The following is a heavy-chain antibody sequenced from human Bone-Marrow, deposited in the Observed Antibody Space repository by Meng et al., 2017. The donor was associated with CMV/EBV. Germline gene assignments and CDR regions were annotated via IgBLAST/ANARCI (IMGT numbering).Heavy chain of an antibody. V-gene: IGHV4-59*01. CDR2: IYYSGST. CDR3: ARAGWNYDFWSGYNYYYYGMDV. J-gene: IGHJ6*02. D-gene: IGHD3-3*01. Sequence: SETLSLTCTVSGDSISSYYWSWIRQPPGKGLEWIGYIYYSGSTNYNPSLKSRVTISVDTSKNQFSLKLSSVTAADTAVYYCARAGWNYDFWSGYNYYYYGMDVWGQGTTVTVSS. CDR1: GDSISSYY.